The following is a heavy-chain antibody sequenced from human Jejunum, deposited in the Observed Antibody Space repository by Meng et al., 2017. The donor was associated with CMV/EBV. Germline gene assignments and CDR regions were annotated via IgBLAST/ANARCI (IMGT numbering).Heavy chain of an antibody. CDR2: ISNSGRTT. Sequence: EGELLGAGGGVVQPGGSLRLSCAASGFAFSDFAMSWVRQAPGRGLEWVSAISNSGRTTYYADSVKGRFTISRDNSKDTLYLQMNSLKTEDTAIYYCTSRLRTTNDYWGQGTLVTVSS. V-gene: IGHV3-23*01. D-gene: IGHD4-11*01. CDR3: TSRLRTTNDY. CDR1: GFAFSDFA. J-gene: IGHJ4*02.